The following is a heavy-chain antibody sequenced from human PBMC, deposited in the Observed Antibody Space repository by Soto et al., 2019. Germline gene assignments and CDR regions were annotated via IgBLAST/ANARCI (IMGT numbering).Heavy chain of an antibody. D-gene: IGHD3-3*01. J-gene: IGHJ4*02. Sequence: ASVKVSCKASGYTFTSYAMHWVRQAPGQRLEWMGWINAGNGNTKYSQKFQGRVTITRDTSASTAYMELSSLRSEDTAVYYCARAGRAIFGVVIIPSVLDYWGQGTLVTVSS. V-gene: IGHV1-3*01. CDR2: INAGNGNT. CDR3: ARAGRAIFGVVIIPSVLDY. CDR1: GYTFTSYA.